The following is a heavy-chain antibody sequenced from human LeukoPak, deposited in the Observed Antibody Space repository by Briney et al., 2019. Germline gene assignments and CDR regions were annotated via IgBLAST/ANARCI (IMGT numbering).Heavy chain of an antibody. D-gene: IGHD3-9*01. CDR2: VYYSGTA. CDR1: GGSIRNGDYY. CDR3: ARGLRYFDWYLDY. J-gene: IGHJ4*02. Sequence: SQTLSLTCTVSGGSIRNGDYYWSWIRQYPGRGLEWIANVYYSGTAYYNPSLQSRVSTSVDTSKNQVSLKLYSVTAADTAVYYCARGLRYFDWYLDYWGQGTLVTVSS. V-gene: IGHV4-31*03.